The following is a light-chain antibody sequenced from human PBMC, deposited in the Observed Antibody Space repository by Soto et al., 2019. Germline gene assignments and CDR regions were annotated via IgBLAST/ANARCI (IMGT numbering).Light chain of an antibody. Sequence: EIVLTQSPATLYLSPGDRATLSCRASQSVSSFLAWYQQKPGQAPRLLIYDASNRASGIPARFSGSGSGTDFTLTISGLEPEGFALYCCQQRGNWPYTFGQGTTLEI. CDR3: QQRGNWPYT. CDR2: DAS. CDR1: QSVSSF. J-gene: IGKJ2*01. V-gene: IGKV3-11*01.